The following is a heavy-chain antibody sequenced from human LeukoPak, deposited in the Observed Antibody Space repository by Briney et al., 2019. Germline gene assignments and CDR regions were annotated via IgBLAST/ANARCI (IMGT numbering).Heavy chain of an antibody. CDR2: IYYSGST. J-gene: IGHJ4*02. CDR3: ARDRAGYYSY. CDR1: GGSISSYY. V-gene: IGHV4-4*07. D-gene: IGHD3-22*01. Sequence: PSETLSLTCTVSGGSISSYYWSWIRQPAGKGLEWIGSIYYSGSTYYNPSLKSRVSISLDTSKNQFSLKLSSVTAADTAVYYCARDRAGYYSYWGQGTLVTVSS.